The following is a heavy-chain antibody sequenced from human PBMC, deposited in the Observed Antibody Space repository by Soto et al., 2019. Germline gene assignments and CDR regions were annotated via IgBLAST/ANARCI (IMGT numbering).Heavy chain of an antibody. CDR3: ATDRDGYNYNWFDP. J-gene: IGHJ5*02. CDR2: FDPEDGET. V-gene: IGHV1-24*01. Sequence: ASVKVYCKVSGYTLTELSMHWVRQAPGKGLEWMGGFDPEDGETIYAQKFQGRVTMTEDTSTDTAYMELSSLRSEDTAVYYCATDRDGYNYNWFDPWGQGTLVTVS. D-gene: IGHD1-1*01. CDR1: GYTLTELS.